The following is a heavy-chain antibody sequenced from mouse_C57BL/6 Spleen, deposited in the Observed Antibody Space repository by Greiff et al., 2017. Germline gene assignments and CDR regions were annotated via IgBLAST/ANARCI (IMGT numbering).Heavy chain of an antibody. D-gene: IGHD1-1*01. V-gene: IGHV1-39*01. CDR2: INPNYGTT. J-gene: IGHJ1*03. CDR1: GYSFTDYN. Sequence: EVQLQQSGPELVKPGASVKISCKASGYSFTDYNMNWVKQSNGKSLEWIGVINPNYGTTSYNQKFKGKATLTVDQSSRTAYMQLNSLTSEESAVYYCASYYGSVWYFDVWGTGTTVTVSS. CDR3: ASYYGSVWYFDV.